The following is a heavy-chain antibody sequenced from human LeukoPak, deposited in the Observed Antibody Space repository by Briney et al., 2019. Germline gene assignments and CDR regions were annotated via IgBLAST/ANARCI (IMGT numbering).Heavy chain of an antibody. J-gene: IGHJ4*02. D-gene: IGHD3-22*01. Sequence: GASVKVSCKVSGYTLTELSMHWVRQAPGQGPEWMGIINPSGGSTSYAQKFQGRVTMTRDTSTSTVYMELSSLRSEDTAVYYCARGWSTSYYDSSGYLGYWGQGTLVTVSS. CDR1: GYTLTELS. CDR2: INPSGGST. CDR3: ARGWSTSYYDSSGYLGY. V-gene: IGHV1-46*01.